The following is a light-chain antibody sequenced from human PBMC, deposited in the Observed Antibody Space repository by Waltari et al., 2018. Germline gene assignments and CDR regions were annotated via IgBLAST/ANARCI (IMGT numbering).Light chain of an antibody. CDR1: QSVLYSSSNKNY. CDR2: WAS. V-gene: IGKV4-1*01. CDR3: QQYYSFPQT. Sequence: DIVMTQSPDSLAVSLGERATIHCKSSQSVLYSSSNKNYLAWYQQKPGQHPKLLIYWASTRESGVPDRFSGSGSGTDFTLTISSLQAEDVAVYYCQQYYSFPQTFGQGTKVEIK. J-gene: IGKJ1*01.